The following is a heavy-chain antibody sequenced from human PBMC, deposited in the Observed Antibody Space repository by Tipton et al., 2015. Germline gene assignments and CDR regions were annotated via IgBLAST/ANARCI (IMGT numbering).Heavy chain of an antibody. D-gene: IGHD3-9*01. CDR3: ACQDYDSLTRDYQTVDY. CDR1: GGSINNYY. J-gene: IGHJ4*02. Sequence: LRLSCTVSGGSINNYYWSWIRQPPGKGLEWIGYISFSDTTHYNPSLKSRVTMSRDTSKNQFSLKLTSVTAADTAVYYCACQDYDSLTRDYQTVDYWGQGTLVTVSS. CDR2: ISFSDTT. V-gene: IGHV4-59*08.